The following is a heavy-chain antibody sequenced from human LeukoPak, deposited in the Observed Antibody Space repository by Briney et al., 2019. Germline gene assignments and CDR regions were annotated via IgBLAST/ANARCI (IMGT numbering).Heavy chain of an antibody. D-gene: IGHD3-22*01. Sequence: GGSLSLSCAASGFAPYVYGMSWVSHAPGKGVGCGFGITLHGGSTGHADSVKGRFTISRDNAKNSLYLQMNSLRAEDTALYHCARDHYDSSGYYFVRAFDIWGQGTMVTVSS. CDR3: ARDHYDSSGYYFVRAFDI. J-gene: IGHJ3*02. V-gene: IGHV3-20*01. CDR2: ITLHGGST. CDR1: GFAPYVYG.